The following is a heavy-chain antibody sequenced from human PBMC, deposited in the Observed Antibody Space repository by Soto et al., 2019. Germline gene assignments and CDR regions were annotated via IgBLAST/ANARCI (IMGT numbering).Heavy chain of an antibody. Sequence: QVQLVQSGAEVKKPGSSVKVSCKASGGTFSSYAISWVRQAPGQGLEWMGGFIPIFGTANNAQKFQGRVTITADESTSTAYMELSSLRSEDTAVYYCARVPGERGLGEPKYYYYGMDVWGQGTTVTVSS. D-gene: IGHD3-10*01. J-gene: IGHJ6*02. CDR2: FIPIFGTA. CDR1: GGTFSSYA. CDR3: ARVPGERGLGEPKYYYYGMDV. V-gene: IGHV1-69*01.